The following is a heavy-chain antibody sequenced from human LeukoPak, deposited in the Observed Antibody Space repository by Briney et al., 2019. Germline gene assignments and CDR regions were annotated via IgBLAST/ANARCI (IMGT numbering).Heavy chain of an antibody. J-gene: IGHJ4*02. Sequence: PSETLSLTCTVSGGSISSYYWSWIRQPPGKGLEWIGYIYYSGSTNYNPSLKSRVTISVDTSKNQFSLKLRSVTAADTAVYYCARVGSRYDFWSGYYSGFDYWGQGTLVTVSS. CDR1: GGSISSYY. D-gene: IGHD3-3*01. V-gene: IGHV4-59*01. CDR2: IYYSGST. CDR3: ARVGSRYDFWSGYYSGFDY.